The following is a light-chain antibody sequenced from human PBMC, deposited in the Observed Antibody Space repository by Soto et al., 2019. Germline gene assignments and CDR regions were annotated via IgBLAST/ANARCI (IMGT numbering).Light chain of an antibody. Sequence: QSVLTQPASVSGSPGQSITISCTGTSSDVGGNKYVSWYQHYPGKAPKLMICDVSNRPSGVSNRFSGSKSGNTASLTISGLQAEDEADYYVSAFTGTTYVFGTGTKLTVL. J-gene: IGLJ1*01. CDR2: DVS. CDR1: SSDVGGNKY. V-gene: IGLV2-14*03. CDR3: SAFTGTTYV.